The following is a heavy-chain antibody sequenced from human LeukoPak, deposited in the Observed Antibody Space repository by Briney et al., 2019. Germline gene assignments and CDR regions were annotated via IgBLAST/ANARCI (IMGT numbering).Heavy chain of an antibody. CDR3: ARENFDP. CDR1: GLTFSRYW. Sequence: GGSLRLSCVASGLTFSRYWMYWVRQVPGKGLLWVSRINTDGSSTSYADSVKGRFTITRDNAKNMVYLQMNSLRGEDTAVYYCARENFDPWGQGTQVTVSS. CDR2: INTDGSST. J-gene: IGHJ5*02. V-gene: IGHV3-74*01.